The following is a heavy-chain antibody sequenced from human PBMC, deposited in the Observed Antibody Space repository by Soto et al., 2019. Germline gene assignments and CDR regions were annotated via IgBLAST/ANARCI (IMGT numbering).Heavy chain of an antibody. CDR1: GFTFNKYS. V-gene: IGHV3-48*01. CDR3: AGDGIGVLPGDAFDI. D-gene: IGHD2-8*01. J-gene: IGHJ3*02. CDR2: ISGSSAAL. Sequence: GGSLRLSCVASGFTFNKYSMNWVRQAPGKGLEWISYISGSSAALYYADSVKGRFTVSRDNVLNSLYLHMDSLSAEDTAVYYCAGDGIGVLPGDAFDIWGQGTMVTVSS.